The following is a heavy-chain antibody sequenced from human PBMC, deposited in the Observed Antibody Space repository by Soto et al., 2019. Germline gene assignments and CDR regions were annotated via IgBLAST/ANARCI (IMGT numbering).Heavy chain of an antibody. J-gene: IGHJ4*02. CDR2: IYYSGST. D-gene: IGHD4-17*01. V-gene: IGHV4-31*02. Sequence: WTWLRQHPGKGLEWIGYIYYSGSTYYNPSLKSRVTISVDTSKNQFSLKLSSVTAADTAVYYCARVLSVTLFDNWGQGTLVTVSS. CDR3: ARVLSVTLFDN.